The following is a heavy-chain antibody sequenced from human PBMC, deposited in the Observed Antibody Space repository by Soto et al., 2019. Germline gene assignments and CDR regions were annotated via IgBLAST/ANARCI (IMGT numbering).Heavy chain of an antibody. V-gene: IGHV4-39*01. CDR2: VYYRGRS. CDR1: GGSVTNSSYY. J-gene: IGHJ4*02. Sequence: PSETLSLTRTVSGGSVTNSSYYWGWIRQSPGKGLEWIGSVYYRGRSYSKSSVKSRATISVDTSKNRFSLSLNSVTASDTAVYFCVSQRTTVPTQAYFDYWGPGALVTVSS. CDR3: VSQRTTVPTQAYFDY. D-gene: IGHD4-17*01.